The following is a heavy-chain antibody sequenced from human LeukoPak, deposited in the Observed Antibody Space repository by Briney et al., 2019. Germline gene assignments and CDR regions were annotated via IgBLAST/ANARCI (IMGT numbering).Heavy chain of an antibody. CDR1: GYTFTSYG. Sequence: GASVKVSCKASGYTFTSYGISWVRQAPGQGLEWMGWISAYNGNTNYAQKLQGRVTMTTDTSTSTAHMELRSLRSDDTAVYYCARDRLPRRTTVTAYWGQGTLVTVSS. CDR2: ISAYNGNT. J-gene: IGHJ4*02. V-gene: IGHV1-18*01. D-gene: IGHD4-11*01. CDR3: ARDRLPRRTTVTAY.